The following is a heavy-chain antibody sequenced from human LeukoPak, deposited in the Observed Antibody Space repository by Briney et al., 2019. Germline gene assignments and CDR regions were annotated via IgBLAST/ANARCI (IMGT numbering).Heavy chain of an antibody. J-gene: IGHJ4*02. CDR2: IYHSGST. CDR1: GYSISSGYY. Sequence: SETLSLTCTVSGYSISSGYYWGWIRPPPGKGLEWIGSIYHSGSTYYNPSLKSRVTISVDTSKNQFSLKLSSVTAADTAVYYCAREGGYGSGGLDYWGQGTLVTVSS. V-gene: IGHV4-38-2*02. CDR3: AREGGYGSGGLDY. D-gene: IGHD3-10*01.